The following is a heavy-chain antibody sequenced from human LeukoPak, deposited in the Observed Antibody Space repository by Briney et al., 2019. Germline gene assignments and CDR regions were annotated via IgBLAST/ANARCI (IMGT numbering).Heavy chain of an antibody. J-gene: IGHJ5*01. CDR2: INTNTGNP. Sequence: GASVKVSCKASGYSFTTYPMNWVRQAPGQGPEWMGWINTNTGNPTYAQGFTGRFVFSLDTSVSTAYLEISSLKAEDSAVYYCARDAPGKYFVWFDSWGQGTLVTVSS. D-gene: IGHD1-14*01. CDR1: GYSFTTYP. V-gene: IGHV7-4-1*02. CDR3: ARDAPGKYFVWFDS.